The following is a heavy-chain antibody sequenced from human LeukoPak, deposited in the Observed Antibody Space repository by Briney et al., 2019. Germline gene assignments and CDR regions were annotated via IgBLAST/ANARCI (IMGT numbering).Heavy chain of an antibody. CDR2: INHSGST. D-gene: IGHD6-13*01. J-gene: IGHJ6*03. CDR1: GGSFSGYY. V-gene: IGHV4-34*01. CDR3: ARAYSRFYYYYMDV. Sequence: PSETLSLTCAVYGGSFSGYYCSWIRQPPGKGLEWIGEINHSGSTNYNPSLKSRVTISVDTSKNQFSLKLSSVTAADTAVYYCARAYSRFYYYYMDVWGKGTTVTVSS.